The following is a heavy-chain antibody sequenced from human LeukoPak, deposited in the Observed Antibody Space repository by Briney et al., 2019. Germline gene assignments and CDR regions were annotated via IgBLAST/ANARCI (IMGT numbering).Heavy chain of an antibody. D-gene: IGHD5-12*01. CDR3: ARVGYGGYGVLDY. CDR1: GGSFSGYY. V-gene: IGHV4-34*01. CDR2: INHSGGT. Sequence: SETLSLTCAVYGGSFSGYYWTWIRQPPGKGLEWIGEINHSGGTNYNPSLKSRVTMSVDTSKNQFSLRLNSVTAADTAVYYCARVGYGGYGVLDYWGQGTLVTISS. J-gene: IGHJ4*02.